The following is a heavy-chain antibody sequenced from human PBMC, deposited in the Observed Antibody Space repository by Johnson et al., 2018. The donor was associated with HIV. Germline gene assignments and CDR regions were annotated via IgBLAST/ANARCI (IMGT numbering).Heavy chain of an antibody. D-gene: IGHD6-13*01. Sequence: VQLVESGGGLVQPGGYLRLSCAASGFTVSSNYMSWVRQAPGKGLEWVSIIYSGGRTYYADSVKGRFTISRDNSKNTLYLQMNSRRAEDTAVYYCASFAAAGDAFDIWGQGTMVTVSS. CDR2: IYSGGRT. J-gene: IGHJ3*02. V-gene: IGHV3-66*01. CDR1: GFTVSSNY. CDR3: ASFAAAGDAFDI.